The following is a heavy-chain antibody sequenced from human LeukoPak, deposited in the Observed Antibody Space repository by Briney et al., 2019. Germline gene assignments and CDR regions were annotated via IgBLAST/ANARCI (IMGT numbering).Heavy chain of an antibody. Sequence: GGSLRLSCAASGFTFDDYGMSWVRQAPGKGLEWVSGINWNGGSTGYADSVKGRFTISRDNAKNSLYLQMNSLRAEDTALYYCARNTVIDNADAFDIWGQGTMVTVSS. J-gene: IGHJ3*02. V-gene: IGHV3-20*04. CDR1: GFTFDDYG. CDR2: INWNGGST. D-gene: IGHD2-21*01. CDR3: ARNTVIDNADAFDI.